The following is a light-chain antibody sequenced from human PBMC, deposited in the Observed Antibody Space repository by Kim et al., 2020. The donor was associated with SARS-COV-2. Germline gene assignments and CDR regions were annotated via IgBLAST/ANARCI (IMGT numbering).Light chain of an antibody. CDR3: HQFADSPRR. J-gene: IGKJ1*01. CDR1: QNVNMNY. V-gene: IGKV3-20*01. Sequence: IVLTQSPGTLSLSPGERATLSCRASQNVNMNYLSWYQQKPDQAPRLLIFGASSRATGIPDRFSGSGSGTDFTLTITRVEPEDSAVYYCHQFADSPRRFGQGTKLEI. CDR2: GAS.